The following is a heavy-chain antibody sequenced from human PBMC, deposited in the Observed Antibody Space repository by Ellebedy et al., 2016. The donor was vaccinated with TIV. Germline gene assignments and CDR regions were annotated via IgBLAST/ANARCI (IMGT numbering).Heavy chain of an antibody. CDR1: GFTFSSYG. Sequence: GESLKISXAASGFTFSSYGMHWVRQAPGKGLEWVAVISYDGSNKYYADSVKGRFTISRDNSKNSLYLQMNSLRTEDTALYYCAKDVDTGYYYFDYWGQGTLVTVSS. J-gene: IGHJ4*02. D-gene: IGHD5-18*01. CDR2: ISYDGSNK. V-gene: IGHV3-30*18. CDR3: AKDVDTGYYYFDY.